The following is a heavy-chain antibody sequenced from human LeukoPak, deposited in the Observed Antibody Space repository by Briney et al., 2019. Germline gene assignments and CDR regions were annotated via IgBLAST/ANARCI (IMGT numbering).Heavy chain of an antibody. J-gene: IGHJ4*02. CDR2: MNPNSGNT. V-gene: IGHV1-8*03. CDR1: GYTFTSYD. CDR3: ARLGGYCSSTSCLTDDY. Sequence: ASVKVSCKASGYTFTSYDINWMRQATGQGLEWMGWMNPNSGNTGYAQKFQGRVTITRNTSISTAYMELSSLRSEDTAVYYCARLGGYCSSTSCLTDDYWGQGTLVTVSS. D-gene: IGHD2-2*01.